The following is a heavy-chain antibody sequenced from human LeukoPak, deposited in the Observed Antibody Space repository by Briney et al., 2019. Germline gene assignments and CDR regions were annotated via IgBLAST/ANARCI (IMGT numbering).Heavy chain of an antibody. CDR2: IFTSGST. D-gene: IGHD1-1*01. J-gene: IGHJ4*02. Sequence: PSETLSLTCTVSGGSISAYYWNWIRQPAGKGLEWIGRIFTSGSTNYNPSLKSRVTMSVDTSRSQFSLRLSSVTAADTAVYYCARNDEGFDYWGQGTLVTVSS. CDR3: ARNDEGFDY. V-gene: IGHV4-4*07. CDR1: GGSISAYY.